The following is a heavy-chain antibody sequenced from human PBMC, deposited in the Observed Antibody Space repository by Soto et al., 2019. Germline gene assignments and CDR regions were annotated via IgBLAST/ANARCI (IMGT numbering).Heavy chain of an antibody. CDR3: ARLLQCSDNKCNGKFYGYMDV. J-gene: IGHJ6*03. D-gene: IGHD2-15*01. V-gene: IGHV4-39*01. Sequence: SETLSLTCTVSGGSISSTSYYWDWIRQPPGKGLEWIGTIYHSGTTYYRPSLKSRVTISVDTSKNQFSLKVSSVTAADTAVYYCARLLQCSDNKCNGKFYGYMDVWGNGTTVS. CDR2: IYHSGTT. CDR1: GGSISSTSYY.